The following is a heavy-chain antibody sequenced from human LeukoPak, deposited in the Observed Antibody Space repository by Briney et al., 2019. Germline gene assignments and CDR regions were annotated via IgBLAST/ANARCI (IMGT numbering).Heavy chain of an antibody. D-gene: IGHD5-12*01. CDR1: GFTFSSYG. V-gene: IGHV3-30*02. CDR2: TRYDGSNN. Sequence: GGSLRLSRAASGFTFSSYGIHWVRQAPGKGLEWVAFTRYDGSNNYYADSVKGRFTISRDNSKNTLYLQMNSLRAEDTAVYYCAKDTVKVTTIRRVPHYMDVWGKGTTVTISS. CDR3: AKDTVKVTTIRRVPHYMDV. J-gene: IGHJ6*03.